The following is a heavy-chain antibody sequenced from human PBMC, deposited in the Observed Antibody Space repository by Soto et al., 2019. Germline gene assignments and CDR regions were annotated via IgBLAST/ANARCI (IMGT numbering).Heavy chain of an antibody. V-gene: IGHV5-51*01. J-gene: IGHJ6*02. CDR3: AGLTYSSGPDV. Sequence: GESLKISCKTSGYTFTNYWIGWVRQMPGKGLEWMGIIHPSDSNTRYSPSFQGQVTISADKSISTAYLQWSSLKASDTAIYYCAGLTYSSGPDVWGQGTTVTVSS. CDR2: IHPSDSNT. CDR1: GYTFTNYW. D-gene: IGHD6-19*01.